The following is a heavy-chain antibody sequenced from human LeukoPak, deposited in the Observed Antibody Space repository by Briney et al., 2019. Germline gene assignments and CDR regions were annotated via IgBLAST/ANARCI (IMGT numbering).Heavy chain of an antibody. CDR2: ISSSSSTI. CDR3: ARAGHSGSSLVYYYYYMDV. Sequence: PGGSLRLSCAASGFTFSSYSMNWVRQAPGKGLEWVSYISSSSSTIYYADSVKGRFTISRDNAKNSLYLQMNSLRAEDTAVYYCARAGHSGSSLVYYYYYMDVWGKGTTVTVSS. V-gene: IGHV3-48*01. J-gene: IGHJ6*03. D-gene: IGHD6-6*01. CDR1: GFTFSSYS.